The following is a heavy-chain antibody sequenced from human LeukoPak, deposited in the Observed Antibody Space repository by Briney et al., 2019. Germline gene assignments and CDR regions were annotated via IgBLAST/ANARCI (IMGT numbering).Heavy chain of an antibody. CDR2: ISPSGTTI. Sequence: GGSLRLSCAASGYTFSIYEFHWVRQAPGKGLEWFSYISPSGTTIYYAKSLKGRFTISRDRSKNSTYLQMDGLTREDAAVYYCARAGRHSGAGVVGNYAFDMWGQGTMVTVSS. J-gene: IGHJ3*02. V-gene: IGHV3-48*03. CDR1: GYTFSIYE. D-gene: IGHD7-27*01. CDR3: ARAGRHSGAGVVGNYAFDM.